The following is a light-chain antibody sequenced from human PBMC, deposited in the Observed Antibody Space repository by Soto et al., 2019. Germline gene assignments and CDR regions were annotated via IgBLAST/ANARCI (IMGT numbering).Light chain of an antibody. CDR2: LGS. CDR1: QSLLHSNGYNY. CDR3: RQALQTPYT. V-gene: IGKV2-28*01. J-gene: IGKJ2*01. Sequence: DIVMTQSPLSLPVTPGEPASISCRSSQSLLHSNGYNYLDWYLQKPGQSPQLLIYLGSNRASGVPDRFSGSGSGTDFTLKISGVEAEDVGVYYCRQALQTPYTFGQGPKLAIK.